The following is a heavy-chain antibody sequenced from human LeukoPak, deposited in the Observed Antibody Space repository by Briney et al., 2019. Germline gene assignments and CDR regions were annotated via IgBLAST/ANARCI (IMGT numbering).Heavy chain of an antibody. CDR1: GFTFSSYA. Sequence: GGSLRLSCAASGFTFSSYAMSWVRQAPGKGLEWVSAISGSGGSTYYADSVKGRFTISRDNSKNTLYLQMNSLRAEDTAVYYCAKDREQWLGGYSYYYMDVWGKGTTVTVSS. J-gene: IGHJ6*03. CDR2: ISGSGGST. CDR3: AKDREQWLGGYSYYYMDV. V-gene: IGHV3-23*01. D-gene: IGHD6-19*01.